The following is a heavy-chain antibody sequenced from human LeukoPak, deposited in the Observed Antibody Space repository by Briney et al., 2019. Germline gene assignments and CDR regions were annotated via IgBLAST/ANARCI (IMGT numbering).Heavy chain of an antibody. V-gene: IGHV1-46*01. Sequence: GASVKVSCKASGYTFTSYYMHWVRQAPGQGLEWMGIINPSGGSTSYAQKFQGRVTMTRDMSTSTVYMELSSLRSEDTAVYYCAREGVKYGENQLLFDYWGQGTLVTVSS. J-gene: IGHJ4*02. D-gene: IGHD2-2*01. CDR3: AREGVKYGENQLLFDY. CDR1: GYTFTSYY. CDR2: INPSGGST.